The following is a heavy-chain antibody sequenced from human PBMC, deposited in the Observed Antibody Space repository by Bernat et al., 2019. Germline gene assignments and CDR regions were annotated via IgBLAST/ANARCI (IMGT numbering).Heavy chain of an antibody. J-gene: IGHJ6*02. V-gene: IGHV3-66*01. Sequence: EVLLVESGGGLVQPGGSLRLSCAASGFTVSSNYMSWVRQAPGKGLEWVSVIYSGGSTYYADSVKGRFTISRDNSKNTLYLQMNSLRAEDTDVYYCARGRWFGELDYYYYYGMDVWGQGTTVTVSS. CDR3: ARGRWFGELDYYYYYGMDV. CDR2: IYSGGST. D-gene: IGHD3-10*01. CDR1: GFTVSSNY.